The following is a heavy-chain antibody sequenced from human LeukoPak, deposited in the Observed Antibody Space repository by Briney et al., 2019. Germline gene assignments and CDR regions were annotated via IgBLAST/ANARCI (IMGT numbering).Heavy chain of an antibody. CDR2: IWYDGSNK. CDR3: ARERGAYIDY. CDR1: GFSFSSYG. Sequence: GRSLRLSCAPSGFSFSSYGMHWVRQAPGKGLEWVAVIWYDGSNKYYADSVKGRITTSRDNSKNTLYLQMNSLRADDAAVYYCARERGAYIDYWGQGTLVTVSS. D-gene: IGHD4-17*01. V-gene: IGHV3-33*01. J-gene: IGHJ4*02.